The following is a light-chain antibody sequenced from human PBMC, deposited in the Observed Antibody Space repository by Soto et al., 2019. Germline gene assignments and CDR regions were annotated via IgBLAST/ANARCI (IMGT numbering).Light chain of an antibody. CDR2: AAS. CDR1: QGIRNG. CDR3: LQDYSYPYT. J-gene: IGKJ2*01. Sequence: AIQMTQSPSSLSASVGDRVTITCRASQGIRNGLGWYQQKPGKAPKLLIFAASSVQSGVPSRFSDSGAGTDFTLTISSLQPEDFATYYCLQDYSYPYTFGQGTKLDIK. V-gene: IGKV1-6*01.